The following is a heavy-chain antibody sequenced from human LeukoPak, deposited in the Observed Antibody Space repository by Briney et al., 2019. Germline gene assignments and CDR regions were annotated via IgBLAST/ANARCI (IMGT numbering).Heavy chain of an antibody. J-gene: IGHJ4*02. V-gene: IGHV4-39*01. CDR1: NGSISGGGFY. CDR2: VYYSGSA. CDR3: ARQTYYDILTGYYKGEIDY. D-gene: IGHD3-9*01. Sequence: SETLSLTCTVSNGSISGGGFYWGWIRQPPGKGLEWIGSVYYSGSASYNPSLKSRVTISVDTSKSQFSLKLTSVTAADTAMYYCARQTYYDILTGYYKGEIDYWGQGTLVTVSS.